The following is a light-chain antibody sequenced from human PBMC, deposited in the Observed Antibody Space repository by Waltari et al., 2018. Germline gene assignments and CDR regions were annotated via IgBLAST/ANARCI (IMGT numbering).Light chain of an antibody. CDR1: SGDVGGSNY. J-gene: IGLJ1*01. V-gene: IGLV2-14*03. Sequence: QSVLTQPASVSGSPGQSITISCTGTSGDVGGSNYVSWYQQHPGKAPKLIIYDVTVRPSGISNRFSGSKSGNTASLTISGLQAEDEADFYCSSYTSSNTQYVFGTGTKVTVL. CDR2: DVT. CDR3: SSYTSSNTQYV.